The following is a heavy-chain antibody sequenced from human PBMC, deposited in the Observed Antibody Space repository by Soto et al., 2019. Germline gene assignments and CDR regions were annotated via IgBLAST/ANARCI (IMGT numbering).Heavy chain of an antibody. CDR3: ASVLPPFDP. V-gene: IGHV1-18*01. CDR1: GYTFTSYG. J-gene: IGHJ5*02. CDR2: INAYNGNT. Sequence: QVQLVQSGAEVKKPGASVKVSCKASGYTFTSYGISWVRQAPGQGLEWMGWINAYNGNTNYAQKLQGRVTMTTDTPPSTADMELRSLRSDDTAVYSCASVLPPFDPWGQGTLVTVSS.